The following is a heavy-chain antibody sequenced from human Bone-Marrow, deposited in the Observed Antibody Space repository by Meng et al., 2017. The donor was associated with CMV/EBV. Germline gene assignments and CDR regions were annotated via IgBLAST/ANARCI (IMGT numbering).Heavy chain of an antibody. D-gene: IGHD3-9*01. V-gene: IGHV4-39*07. CDR1: GGSISSSSYY. Sequence: GSLRLSCTVSGGSISSSSYYWGWIRQPPGKGLEWIGSIYYSGSTYYNPSLKSRVTISVDTSKNQFSLKLSSVTAADTAVYYRARDVAVLRYFDWLFPGGWFDPWGQGTLVTVSS. J-gene: IGHJ5*02. CDR3: ARDVAVLRYFDWLFPGGWFDP. CDR2: IYYSGST.